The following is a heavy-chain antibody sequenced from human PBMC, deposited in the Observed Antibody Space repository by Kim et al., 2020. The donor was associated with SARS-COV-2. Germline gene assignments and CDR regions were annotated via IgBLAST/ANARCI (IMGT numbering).Heavy chain of an antibody. Sequence: SETLSLTCTVSGGSISSGGYYWSWIRQHPGKGLEWIGYIYYSGSTYYNPSLKSRVTISVDTSKNQFSLKLSSVTAADTAVYYCARNNVARRPTIFGVVTYYFDYWGQGTLVTVSS. CDR3: ARNNVARRPTIFGVVTYYFDY. J-gene: IGHJ4*02. CDR2: IYYSGST. D-gene: IGHD3-3*01. V-gene: IGHV4-31*03. CDR1: GGSISSGGYY.